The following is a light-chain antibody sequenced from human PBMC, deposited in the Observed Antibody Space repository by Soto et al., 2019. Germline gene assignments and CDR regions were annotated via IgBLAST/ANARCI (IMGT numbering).Light chain of an antibody. CDR1: QDIGHY. Sequence: DIQMTQSPSSLSASLGDRFTITCRASQDIGHYLNWYQHKPGKAPKLLIYDASSLETGVPPGFSGGGSGTDFTLTINNLQPEDVATYYCQQSLNLPLTFGPGTKVDIK. V-gene: IGKV1-33*01. CDR3: QQSLNLPLT. CDR2: DAS. J-gene: IGKJ3*01.